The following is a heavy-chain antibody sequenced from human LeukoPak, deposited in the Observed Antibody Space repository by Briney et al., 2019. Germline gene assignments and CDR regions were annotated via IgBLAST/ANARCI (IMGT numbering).Heavy chain of an antibody. CDR2: IRYDGSNK. D-gene: IGHD3-10*01. CDR1: GFTFSTYG. Sequence: QPGGSLRLSCAASGFTFSTYGMHWVRQAPGKGLEWVAFIRYDGSNKYYADSVKGLFTLSRDNSKNTVYLQMNSLRAEDTAVYYCAKLWSYYFDYWGQGTLVTVSS. V-gene: IGHV3-30*02. J-gene: IGHJ4*02. CDR3: AKLWSYYFDY.